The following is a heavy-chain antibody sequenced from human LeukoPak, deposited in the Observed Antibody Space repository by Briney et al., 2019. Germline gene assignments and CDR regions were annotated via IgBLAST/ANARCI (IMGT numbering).Heavy chain of an antibody. J-gene: IGHJ6*03. D-gene: IGHD1-14*01. Sequence: GASVKVSCKASGGTFSSYAISWVRQAPGQGLEWMGGIIPIFGTANYAQKFQGRVTMTRDTSISTAYMELSRLRSDDTAVYYCARAPLSEDYYYYYMDVWGKGTTVTVSS. V-gene: IGHV1-69*05. CDR1: GGTFSSYA. CDR2: IIPIFGTA. CDR3: ARAPLSEDYYYYYMDV.